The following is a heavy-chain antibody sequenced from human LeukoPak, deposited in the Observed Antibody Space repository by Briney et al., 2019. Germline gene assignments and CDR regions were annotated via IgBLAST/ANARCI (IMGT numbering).Heavy chain of an antibody. D-gene: IGHD2-21*02. V-gene: IGHV2-5*01. CDR2: TSWNADK. J-gene: IGHJ5*02. CDR1: GFSLSTSGVG. Sequence: SGPTLVNPTQTLTLTCTFSGFSLSTSGVGVGWIRQPPGKALEWLALTSWNADKPYTPSLKSRLTITKDTSKNQVVLKMTNMDPVDTAPYYCAHSTGHIVVVTAIQNWFDPWGQGTLVTVS. CDR3: AHSTGHIVVVTAIQNWFDP.